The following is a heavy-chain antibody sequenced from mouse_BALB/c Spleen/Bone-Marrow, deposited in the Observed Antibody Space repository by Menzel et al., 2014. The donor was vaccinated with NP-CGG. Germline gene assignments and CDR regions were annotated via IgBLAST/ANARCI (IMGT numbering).Heavy chain of an antibody. V-gene: IGHV5-17*02. CDR3: ARKDYFGYAAMDY. J-gene: IGHJ4*01. D-gene: IGHD1-2*01. CDR2: ISGGSSII. Sequence: EVQLVESGGGLVQPGGSRKLSCAASGFTFSSFGMHWVRQAPEKGLEWVAYISGGSSIIYYADTVKGRFTISGDNPKNTLFLQKTSLRSEDTAIYYCARKDYFGYAAMDYWGQGTSVTVSS. CDR1: GFTFSSFG.